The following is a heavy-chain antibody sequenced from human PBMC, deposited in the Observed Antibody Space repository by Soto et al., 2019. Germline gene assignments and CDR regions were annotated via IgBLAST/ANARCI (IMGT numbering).Heavy chain of an antibody. Sequence: SETLSLTCTVSGGSISSGGYYWSWIRQHPGKCLEWIGYIYYSGSTYYNPSLKSRVTISVDTSKNQFSLKLSSVTAADTAVYYCARKGRGYSYGQLDYWGQGTLVTVYS. V-gene: IGHV4-31*03. CDR3: ARKGRGYSYGQLDY. D-gene: IGHD5-18*01. CDR2: IYYSGST. CDR1: GGSISSGGYY. J-gene: IGHJ4*02.